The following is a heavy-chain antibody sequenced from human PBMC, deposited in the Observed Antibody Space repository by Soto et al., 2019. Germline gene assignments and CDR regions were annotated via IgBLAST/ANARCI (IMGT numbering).Heavy chain of an antibody. V-gene: IGHV6-1*02. CDR3: VRDCHHTSGIVGHIDI. J-gene: IGHJ4*02. CDR2: AYYKSRWYI. D-gene: IGHD1-26*01. CDR1: GDSVSTNSAA. Sequence: QVQLQQSGPGLVKPSQNLSVTCTISGDSVSTNSAAWNWIRQSPSRGLEWLGRAYYKSRWYIDYADFWKSRMINNPDTFNNQLSLLLNSATPEDTAVYYCVRDCHHTSGIVGHIDIWGQGTLVTVSS.